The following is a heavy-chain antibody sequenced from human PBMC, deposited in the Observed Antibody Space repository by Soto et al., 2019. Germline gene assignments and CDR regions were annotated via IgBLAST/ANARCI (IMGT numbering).Heavy chain of an antibody. J-gene: IGHJ6*02. CDR3: ARETLKGYDFWRIYYYYYGMDV. V-gene: IGHV1-18*01. CDR1: GYTFTSYG. Sequence: ASVKVSCKASGYTFTSYGISWVRQAPGQGLEWMGWISAYNGNANYAQKLQGRVTMTTDTSTSTAYMELRSLRSDDTAVYYCARETLKGYDFWRIYYYYYGMDVWGQGTTVTVSS. CDR2: ISAYNGNA. D-gene: IGHD3-3*01.